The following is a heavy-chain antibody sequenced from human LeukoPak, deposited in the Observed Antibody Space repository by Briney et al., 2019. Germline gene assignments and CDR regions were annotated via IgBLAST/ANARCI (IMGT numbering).Heavy chain of an antibody. CDR3: ASAVVESPTADILVVVAATGGYYFDY. D-gene: IGHD2-15*01. CDR2: INHSGST. CDR1: GGSFSGYY. Sequence: SETLSLTCAVYGGSFSGYYWSWIRQPPGKGLEWIGEINHSGSTNYNPSLKSRVAISVDTSKNQFSLKLSSVTAADTAVYYCASAVVESPTADILVVVAATGGYYFDYWGQGTLVTLSS. J-gene: IGHJ4*02. V-gene: IGHV4-34*01.